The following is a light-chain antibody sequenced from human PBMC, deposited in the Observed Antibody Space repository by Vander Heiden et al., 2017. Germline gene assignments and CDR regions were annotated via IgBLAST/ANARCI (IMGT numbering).Light chain of an antibody. J-gene: IGKJ2*01. V-gene: IGKV3-15*01. Sequence: EIVMTQPPVTLSVSPGERATLSCRASQNIDSNLAWYQQKPGQAPRLLIYAASTRATDVPARFSGSGSGTDFTLTINNLQSEDFVVYYCQQYQDWPFTFGQGTKPEI. CDR3: QQYQDWPFT. CDR1: QNIDSN. CDR2: AAS.